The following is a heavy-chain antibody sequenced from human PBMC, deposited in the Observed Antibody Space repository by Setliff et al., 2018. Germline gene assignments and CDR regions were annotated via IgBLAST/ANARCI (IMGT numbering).Heavy chain of an antibody. V-gene: IGHV3-15*07. CDR3: TTDPSPTFGGVIGAAFDI. CDR1: GFTFSNAW. Sequence: GGSLRLSCAASGFTFSNAWMNWVRQAPGKGLEWVGRIKGKTDGLTTDYAAPVKGRFTISRDDSKNTLYLQMNSLKTQDTAVYYCTTDPSPTFGGVIGAAFDIWGQGTMVTVSS. CDR2: IKGKTDGLTT. D-gene: IGHD3-16*01. J-gene: IGHJ3*02.